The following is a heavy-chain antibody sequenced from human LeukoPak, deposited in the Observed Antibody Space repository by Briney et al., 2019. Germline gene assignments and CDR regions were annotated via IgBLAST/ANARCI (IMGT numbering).Heavy chain of an antibody. Sequence: SETLSLTRAVCGGSFSGYYWSWIRQPPGKGLEGIGEINHSGSTNYNQSLKSRVTISVDTSKNQFSLKLSSVTAADTAVYYCASGDYVWGSYRSYWGQGTLVTVSS. J-gene: IGHJ4*02. V-gene: IGHV4-34*01. CDR2: INHSGST. CDR3: ASGDYVWGSYRSY. D-gene: IGHD3-16*02. CDR1: GGSFSGYY.